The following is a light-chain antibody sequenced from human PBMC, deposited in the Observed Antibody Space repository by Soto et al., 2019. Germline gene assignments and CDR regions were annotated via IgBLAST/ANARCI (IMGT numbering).Light chain of an antibody. CDR1: QSVSSSY. J-gene: IGKJ3*01. Sequence: EIVLTQSPGTLSLSPGERATLSCRASQSVSSSYLAWYQQKPGQAPRHLIYGESSRATGIPDRFSGSGYGTDFTLTISRLEPEDFAMYYCQQYGSSPRTFGPGTKVDIK. V-gene: IGKV3-20*01. CDR2: GES. CDR3: QQYGSSPRT.